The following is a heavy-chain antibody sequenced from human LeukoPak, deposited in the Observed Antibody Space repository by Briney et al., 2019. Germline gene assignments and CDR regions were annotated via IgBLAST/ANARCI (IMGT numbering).Heavy chain of an antibody. CDR3: SRDRVLGSGSLDA. J-gene: IGHJ5*02. CDR1: GFTFSSDW. D-gene: IGHD3-10*01. CDR2: IRGDGNDA. V-gene: IGHV3-74*01. Sequence: GGSLRLSCAASGFTFSSDWMHWVRQAPGKRLVWVSRIRGDGNDATYADSVKGRFTVSRDNARSTLFLQMNRLTADDAAVYYCSRDRVLGSGSLDAWGQGTLVSVSS.